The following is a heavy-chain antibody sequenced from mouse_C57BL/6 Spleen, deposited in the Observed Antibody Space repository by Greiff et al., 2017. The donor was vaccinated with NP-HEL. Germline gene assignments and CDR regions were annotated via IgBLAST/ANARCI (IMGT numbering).Heavy chain of an antibody. CDR3: ARGGSSYDWFAY. J-gene: IGHJ3*01. Sequence: VKLQESGAELVKPGASVKISCKASGYAFSSYWMNWVKQRPGKGLEWIGQIYPGDGDTNYNGKFTGKATLTADKSSSTAYMQLSSLTSEDSAVYFCARGGSSYDWFAYWGQGTLVTVSA. D-gene: IGHD1-1*01. V-gene: IGHV1-80*01. CDR1: GYAFSSYW. CDR2: IYPGDGDT.